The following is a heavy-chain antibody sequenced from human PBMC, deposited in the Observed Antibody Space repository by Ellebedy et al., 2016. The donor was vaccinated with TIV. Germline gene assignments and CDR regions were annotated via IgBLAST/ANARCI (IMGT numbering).Heavy chain of an antibody. D-gene: IGHD3-22*01. CDR1: GGPISSYY. Sequence: SETLSLTXTASGGPISSYYWSWIRQPPGKGLEWIGYIYYRGSTNYNPSLKSRVNISLDTSKNQFSLRLRSVTAADTAVYYCARGGSSGYYYLNYWGQGTLVTVSS. CDR2: IYYRGST. CDR3: ARGGSSGYYYLNY. V-gene: IGHV4-59*08. J-gene: IGHJ4*02.